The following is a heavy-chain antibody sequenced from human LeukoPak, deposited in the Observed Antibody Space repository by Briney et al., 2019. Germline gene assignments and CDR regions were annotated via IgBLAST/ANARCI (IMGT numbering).Heavy chain of an antibody. CDR1: GFTFSSYP. D-gene: IGHD3-10*01. Sequence: GRSLRLSCAASGFTFSSYPLHWVRQAPGKGLEGVSLISYDGGNKYYADSVKGRFTISRDDSKNTLYLQMNSLRAEDTAVYHCARERRGYYGSGSYFDYWGQGTLVTVSS. CDR3: ARERRGYYGSGSYFDY. J-gene: IGHJ4*02. CDR2: ISYDGGNK. V-gene: IGHV3-30*04.